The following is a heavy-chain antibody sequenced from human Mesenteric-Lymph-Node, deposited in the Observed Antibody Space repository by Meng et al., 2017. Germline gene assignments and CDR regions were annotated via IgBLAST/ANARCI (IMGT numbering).Heavy chain of an antibody. J-gene: IGHJ6*02. V-gene: IGHV6-1*01. CDR3: TRGSWHYNGMDV. Sequence: LRLSCAISGDSVSSNIAAWNWIRQSPSRGLEWLGRTYYRSKWYNEYAPSVKSRIIINPDTSKNQFSLQLNSVTPEDTAVYYCTRGSWHYNGMDVWAQGTTVTVSS. CDR2: TYYRSKWYN. CDR1: GDSVSSNIAA.